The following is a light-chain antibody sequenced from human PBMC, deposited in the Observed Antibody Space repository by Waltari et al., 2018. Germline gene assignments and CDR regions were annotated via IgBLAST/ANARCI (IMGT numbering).Light chain of an antibody. CDR3: ALWDDSLNGVV. Sequence: QSVLTQPPSASGNPGQRVTISCSGTYSNMGRHSATWSQHPPGTAPKLPTHSNTERPSGVPGRFSGSKSGTSASLAISGLQSEDEGDYYCALWDDSLNGVVFGGGTKLTVL. V-gene: IGLV1-44*01. CDR1: YSNMGRHS. J-gene: IGLJ2*01. CDR2: SNT.